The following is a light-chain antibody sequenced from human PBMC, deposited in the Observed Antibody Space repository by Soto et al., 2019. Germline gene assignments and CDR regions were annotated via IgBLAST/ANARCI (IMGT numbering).Light chain of an antibody. Sequence: QSVLTQSPSASAPLGASVKLTCTLSSGHNSYAIAWHQQQPEKGPRYLMKVNSDGSHSKGDGIPDRFSGSSSGAERYLTISSLQSEDEADYYCQTWSTDIRVFGGGTKLTVL. CDR3: QTWSTDIRV. CDR1: SGHNSYA. CDR2: VNSDGSH. V-gene: IGLV4-69*01. J-gene: IGLJ3*02.